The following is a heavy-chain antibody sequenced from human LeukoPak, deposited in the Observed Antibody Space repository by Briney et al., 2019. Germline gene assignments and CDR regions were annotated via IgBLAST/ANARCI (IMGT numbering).Heavy chain of an antibody. D-gene: IGHD1-20*01. J-gene: IGHJ5*02. CDR3: ARGEYNWNDLHL. Sequence: GGSLRLSCAASGFIVNNKYMTWVRQAPGKGLEWVSLIYNDGRTYYADSVKGRCTISRDNSKNTLYLQMNSLRAEDTAVYYCARGEYNWNDLHLWGQGTLVTVSS. CDR2: IYNDGRT. V-gene: IGHV3-53*01. CDR1: GFIVNNKY.